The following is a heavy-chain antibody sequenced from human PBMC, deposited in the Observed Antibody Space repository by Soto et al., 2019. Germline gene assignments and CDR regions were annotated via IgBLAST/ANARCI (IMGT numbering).Heavy chain of an antibody. CDR2: IIPIFGTA. Sequence: KVACKASGGTFISYAISWVRQAPGQGLEWMGGIIPIFGTANYAQKFQGRVTITADESTSTAYMELSSLRSEDTAVYYCARDRGGAGDAFDIWGQGTMVTVSS. J-gene: IGHJ3*02. V-gene: IGHV1-69*01. D-gene: IGHD1-26*01. CDR1: GGTFISYA. CDR3: ARDRGGAGDAFDI.